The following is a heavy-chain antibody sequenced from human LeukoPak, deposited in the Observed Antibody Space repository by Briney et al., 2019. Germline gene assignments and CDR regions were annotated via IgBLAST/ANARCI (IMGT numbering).Heavy chain of an antibody. V-gene: IGHV3-74*01. D-gene: IGHD2-2*01. J-gene: IGHJ3*02. CDR3: ARDSHHCTSTSCPGAPDAFDI. CDR2: INSDGSST. CDR1: GFTFSIYW. Sequence: GGSLRLSCAASGFTFSIYWMHWVRQAPGKGLVWVSRINSDGSSTSYADSVKGRFTIFRDNAKNTLYLQMNSLRAEDTAVYYCARDSHHCTSTSCPGAPDAFDIWGQGTMVTVSS.